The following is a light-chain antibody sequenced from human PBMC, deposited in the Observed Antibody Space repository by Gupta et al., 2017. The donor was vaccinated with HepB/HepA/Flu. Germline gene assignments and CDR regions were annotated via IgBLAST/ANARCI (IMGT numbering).Light chain of an antibody. V-gene: IGKV2-30*01. Sequence: VVLTQSPLSLSVTLGQPASISCRSSQSLVDSAGNTFLNWFQQSPGQSPRRLIYKVSNRDSGVPDRFSGSGSGTDFTLKISRVEAEDVGIYYCMQGTYWPTFGQGTRLEIK. CDR3: MQGTYWPT. CDR1: QSLVDSAGNTF. J-gene: IGKJ5*01. CDR2: KVS.